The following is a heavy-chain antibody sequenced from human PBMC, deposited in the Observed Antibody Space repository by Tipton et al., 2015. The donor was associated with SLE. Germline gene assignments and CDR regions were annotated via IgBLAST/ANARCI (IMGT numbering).Heavy chain of an antibody. CDR2: IWYDGSNK. CDR3: AKGFVAAAYYFDY. V-gene: IGHV3-33*06. D-gene: IGHD6-13*01. Sequence: SLRLSCAASGFTFSSYGMHWVRQAPGKGLEWVAVIWYDGSNKYYADSVKGRFTISRDNSKNTLYLQMNSLRAEDTAVYYCAKGFVAAAYYFDYWGQGTLVTVSS. J-gene: IGHJ4*02. CDR1: GFTFSSYG.